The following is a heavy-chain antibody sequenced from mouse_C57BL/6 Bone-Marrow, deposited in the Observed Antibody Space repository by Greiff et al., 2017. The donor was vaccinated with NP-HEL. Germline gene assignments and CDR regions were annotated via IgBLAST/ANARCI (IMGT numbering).Heavy chain of an antibody. CDR3: ASAYYYGSTYAMDY. J-gene: IGHJ4*01. CDR1: GIDFSRYW. CDR2: INPDSSTI. V-gene: IGHV4-1*01. Sequence: DVKLQESGGGLVQPGGSLKLSCAASGIDFSRYWMSWVRRAPGKGLEWIGEINPDSSTINYAPSLKDKFIISRDNAKNTLYLQMSKVRSEDTALYDCASAYYYGSTYAMDYWGQGTSVTVSS. D-gene: IGHD1-1*01.